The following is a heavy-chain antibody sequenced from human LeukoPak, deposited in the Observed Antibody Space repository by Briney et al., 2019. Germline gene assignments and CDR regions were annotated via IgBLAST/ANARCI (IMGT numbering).Heavy chain of an antibody. Sequence: SETLSLTCTVSGGSISSNSYYWSWIRQPAGKGLEWIGRIYTSGSTNYNPSLKSRVTISVDTSKNQFSLKLSSVTAAETAVYYCAREREGPYGYLDYWGQGTLVTVSS. D-gene: IGHD4-17*01. CDR2: IYTSGST. CDR3: AREREGPYGYLDY. CDR1: GGSISSNSYY. V-gene: IGHV4-61*02. J-gene: IGHJ4*02.